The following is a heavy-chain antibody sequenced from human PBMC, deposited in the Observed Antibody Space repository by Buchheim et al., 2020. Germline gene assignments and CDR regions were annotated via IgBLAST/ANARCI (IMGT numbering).Heavy chain of an antibody. D-gene: IGHD3-10*01. J-gene: IGHJ4*02. V-gene: IGHV3-7*01. CDR3: GVQGNY. Sequence: EIQVVEAGGDLVQPGGSLTLSCATSGLSFSSHCMSWVRQAPGKGLEWLANIKQDGIEKYYVDSVKDRFTISRDNARNSLSLQMTSLRVEDTAVYYCGVQGNYWGQGTL. CDR1: GLSFSSHC. CDR2: IKQDGIEK.